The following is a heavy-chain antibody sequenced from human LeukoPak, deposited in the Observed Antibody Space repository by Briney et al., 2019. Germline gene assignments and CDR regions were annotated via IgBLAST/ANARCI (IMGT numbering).Heavy chain of an antibody. J-gene: IGHJ4*02. Sequence: GGSLRLSCAASGFTFSSYAMTWVRQAPGKWLEWVSTIRTGGSTYHADFVKGRFIISRDNSKNTLYLQMNSLMAADTAVYSCAKDSRTGSPRAFDSWGQGTLVIVSS. D-gene: IGHD3/OR15-3a*01. V-gene: IGHV3-23*01. CDR2: IRTGGST. CDR3: AKDSRTGSPRAFDS. CDR1: GFTFSSYA.